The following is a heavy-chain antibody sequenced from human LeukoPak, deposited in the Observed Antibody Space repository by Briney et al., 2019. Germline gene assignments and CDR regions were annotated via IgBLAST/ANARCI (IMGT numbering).Heavy chain of an antibody. D-gene: IGHD1-26*01. Sequence: PSETLSLTCTVSGGSISSYYWSWIRQPLGQGLEWIGYIYYSGSTNYNPSLKSRVTISVDTSKNQFSLKLSSVTAADTAVYYCARLRGRGSYDKRYYFDYWGQGTLVTVSS. CDR3: ARLRGRGSYDKRYYFDY. CDR1: GGSISSYY. J-gene: IGHJ4*02. CDR2: IYYSGST. V-gene: IGHV4-59*08.